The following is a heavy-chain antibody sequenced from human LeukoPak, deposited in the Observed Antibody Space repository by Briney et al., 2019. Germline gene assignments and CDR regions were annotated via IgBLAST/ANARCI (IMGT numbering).Heavy chain of an antibody. CDR2: IYYSGST. Sequence: SETLSLTCTVSGGSISSYYWSWLRQPPGKGLEGIGYIYYSGSTNYNPSLKSRVTISVDTSKNQFSLKLSSVTAADTAVYYCARSSFYYYYMDVWGKGTTVTVSS. CDR3: ARSSFYYYYMDV. J-gene: IGHJ6*03. V-gene: IGHV4-59*01. CDR1: GGSISSYY.